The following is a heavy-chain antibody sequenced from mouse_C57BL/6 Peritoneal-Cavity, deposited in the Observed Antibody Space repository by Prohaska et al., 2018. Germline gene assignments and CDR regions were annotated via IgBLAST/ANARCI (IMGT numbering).Heavy chain of an antibody. CDR2: ISSGGDYI. CDR3: TRDWFIGDYDGYFDY. CDR1: GFTFSSSA. J-gene: IGHJ2*01. Sequence: DVTLVESGEGLVKPGGSLKLSCAASGFTFSSSAMSWVRQTPEKRLEWVAYISSGGDYIYYADTVKGRFTISRDNARNTLDLQMSSLKSEDTAMYYCTRDWFIGDYDGYFDYWGQGTTLTVSS. D-gene: IGHD2-4*01. V-gene: IGHV5-9-1*02.